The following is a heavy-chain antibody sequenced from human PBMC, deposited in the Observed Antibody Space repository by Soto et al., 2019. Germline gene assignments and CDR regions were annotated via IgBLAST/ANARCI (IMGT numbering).Heavy chain of an antibody. CDR3: ARLGGFYQASDS. CDR1: GGSISSGDYY. J-gene: IGHJ4*02. CDR2: IYYSGSP. D-gene: IGHD3-22*01. Sequence: PSETLSLTCTVSGGSISSGDYYWSWLRQPPGKGLEWIGYIYYSGSPNYNPSLKSRVAISVDRSKNQFSLKLTSVTAADTAVYYCARLGGFYQASDSWGQGTLVTVSS. V-gene: IGHV4-30-4*01.